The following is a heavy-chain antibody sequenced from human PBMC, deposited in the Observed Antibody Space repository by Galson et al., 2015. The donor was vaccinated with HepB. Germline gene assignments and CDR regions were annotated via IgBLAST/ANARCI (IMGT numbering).Heavy chain of an antibody. CDR3: ARGVGKSEYSSED. V-gene: IGHV1-69*13. CDR2: IIPIFGTA. D-gene: IGHD6-25*01. CDR1: GGTFSSYA. Sequence: SVKASCKASGGTFSSYAISWVRQAPGQGLEWMGGIIPIFGTANYAQKFQGRVTITADESTSTAYMELSSLRSEDTAVYYCARGVGKSEYSSEDWGQGTLVTVSS. J-gene: IGHJ4*02.